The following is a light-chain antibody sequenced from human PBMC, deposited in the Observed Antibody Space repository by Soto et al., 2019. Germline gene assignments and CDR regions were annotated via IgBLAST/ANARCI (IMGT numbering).Light chain of an antibody. CDR3: SSYTSGSTVV. Sequence: QSALTQPASVSGSPGQSITISCTGTSSDVGGYNAVSWFQQHPGKAPKLMIYEVSNRPSGISNRFSGSKSGNTASLTISGLQAEDEADYYCSSYTSGSTVVFGGGTQLTVL. J-gene: IGLJ3*02. CDR1: SSDVGGYNA. V-gene: IGLV2-14*01. CDR2: EVS.